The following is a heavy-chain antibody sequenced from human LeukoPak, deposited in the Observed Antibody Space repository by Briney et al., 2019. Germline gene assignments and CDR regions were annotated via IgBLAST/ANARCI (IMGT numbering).Heavy chain of an antibody. CDR2: IKQDGTEK. CDR3: ARPTTVTMVDAFDI. D-gene: IGHD4-17*01. CDR1: GFNFSSYW. V-gene: IGHV3-7*04. J-gene: IGHJ3*02. Sequence: PGGSLRLSCAAVGFNFSSYWMTWVRQAPGKGLEWVANIKQDGTEKYYVDSVKGRFTISRDNAKNSLYLQMNSLRAVATAVYFCARPTTVTMVDAFDIWGLGTMVTVSS.